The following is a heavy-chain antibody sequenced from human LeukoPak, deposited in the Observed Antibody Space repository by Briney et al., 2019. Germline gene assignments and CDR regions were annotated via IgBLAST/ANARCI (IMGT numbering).Heavy chain of an antibody. CDR1: GFTFSRYA. V-gene: IGHV3-23*01. J-gene: IGHJ4*02. CDR3: AKDRIPDYYDSSGPIDY. D-gene: IGHD3-22*01. CDR2: ISGSGGST. Sequence: GGSLRLSCAASGFTFSRYAMSWVRQAPGKGLEWVSAISGSGGSTYYADSVKGRFTISRDNSKNTLYLQMNSLRAEDTAVYYCAKDRIPDYYDSSGPIDYWGQGTLVTVSS.